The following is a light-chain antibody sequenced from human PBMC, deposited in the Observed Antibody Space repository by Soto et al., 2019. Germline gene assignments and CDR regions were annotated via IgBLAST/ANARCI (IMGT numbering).Light chain of an antibody. CDR2: EGS. CDR1: SSDVGSYNL. J-gene: IGLJ3*02. Sequence: QSVLTQPASVSGSPGQSITISCTGTSSDVGSYNLVSWYQQHPGKAPKLMIYEGSKRPSGVSNRFSGSKSGNTASLTISGLQAGDEADYYCCSYAGTYTLWVFGGGTKLTVL. V-gene: IGLV2-23*01. CDR3: CSYAGTYTLWV.